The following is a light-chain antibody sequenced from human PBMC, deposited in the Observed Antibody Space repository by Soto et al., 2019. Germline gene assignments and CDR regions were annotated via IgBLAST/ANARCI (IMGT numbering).Light chain of an antibody. V-gene: IGLV2-14*01. CDR3: SSYTSSSTRV. CDR2: DVS. J-gene: IGLJ1*01. Sequence: QSALTQPASVSGSPGQSITISCTGTSSDVGGYNYVSWYQQHPGQAPKLMIYDVSNRPSGVSNRFSGSMSGNTASLSISGLQAEDEADYYCSSYTSSSTRVFGTGTKLTVL. CDR1: SSDVGGYNY.